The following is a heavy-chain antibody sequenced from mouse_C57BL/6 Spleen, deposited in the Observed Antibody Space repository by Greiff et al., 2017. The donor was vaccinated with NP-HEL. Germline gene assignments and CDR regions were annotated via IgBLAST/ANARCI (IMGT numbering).Heavy chain of an antibody. Sequence: QVQLQQSGPELVKPGASVKISCKASGYAFSSSWMNWVKQRPGKGLEWIGRIYPGDGDTNYNGKFKGKATLTADKSSSTAYMQLSSLTSEDSAVYCCARGLRGYFDYWGQGTTLTVSS. CDR3: ARGLRGYFDY. J-gene: IGHJ2*01. D-gene: IGHD2-4*01. V-gene: IGHV1-82*01. CDR1: GYAFSSSW. CDR2: IYPGDGDT.